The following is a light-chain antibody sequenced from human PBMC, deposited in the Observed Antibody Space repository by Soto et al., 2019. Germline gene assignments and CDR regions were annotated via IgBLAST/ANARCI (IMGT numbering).Light chain of an antibody. CDR2: GAS. Sequence: EIVMTQSAATLSVSPGERSTLSCRASQSISSNLAWYQQKNGQTPRLLIYGASTRATGIPDRFSGSGSGTDFTLTISRLDPEDFAVYYCQHYDSFRTFGQGTKVDIK. V-gene: IGKV3D-15*01. CDR3: QHYDSFRT. CDR1: QSISSN. J-gene: IGKJ1*01.